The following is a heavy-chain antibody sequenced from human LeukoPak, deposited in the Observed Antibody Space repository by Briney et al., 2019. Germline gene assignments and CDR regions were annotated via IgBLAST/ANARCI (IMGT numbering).Heavy chain of an antibody. Sequence: GGSLRLSCAASGFTFDDYGMSWVRQAPGKGLEWVSGINWNGGSTGYADSVKSRFTISRDNAKNSLYLQMNSLRAEDTALYYCARDRYRGLRGYFDYWGQGTLVTVSS. CDR2: INWNGGST. J-gene: IGHJ4*02. V-gene: IGHV3-20*04. D-gene: IGHD4-17*01. CDR1: GFTFDDYG. CDR3: ARDRYRGLRGYFDY.